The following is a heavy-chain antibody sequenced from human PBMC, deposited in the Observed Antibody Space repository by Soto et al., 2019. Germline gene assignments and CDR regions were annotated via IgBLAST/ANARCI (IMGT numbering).Heavy chain of an antibody. Sequence: QVQLVQSGADVKKPGASVKVSCKASGYTFTSYDINWVRQATGQGLEWMGWMNPNSGNTGYAQKFQGRITMTRNTSITTAYMELSSLRSEDTAVYYCARGPYYYYYMDVWGKGTTVTVSS. J-gene: IGHJ6*03. V-gene: IGHV1-8*01. CDR2: MNPNSGNT. CDR1: GYTFTSYD. CDR3: ARGPYYYYYMDV.